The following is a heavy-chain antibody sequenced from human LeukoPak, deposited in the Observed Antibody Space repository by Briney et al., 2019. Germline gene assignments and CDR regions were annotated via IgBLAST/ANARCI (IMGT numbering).Heavy chain of an antibody. CDR3: ARPLYDSSGYPVQH. CDR1: GFTFSSYE. J-gene: IGHJ1*01. CDR2: TSSSGSTI. D-gene: IGHD3-22*01. V-gene: IGHV3-48*03. Sequence: GGSLRLSCAASGFTFSSYEMNWVRQAPGKGLEWVSYTSSSGSTIYYADSVKGRFTISRDNAKNTLYLQMNSLRAEDTAVYYCARPLYDSSGYPVQHWGQGTLVTVSS.